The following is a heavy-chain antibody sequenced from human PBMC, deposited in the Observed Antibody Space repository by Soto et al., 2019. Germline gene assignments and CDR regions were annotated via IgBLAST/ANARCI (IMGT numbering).Heavy chain of an antibody. V-gene: IGHV1-24*01. J-gene: IGHJ5*02. Sequence: ASVKVSCKVSGYTLSEVSIHWVRQTPGKGLEWMGGLDPENDETSYAEKFQGRVTLTEDTSTDTVYLELSGLRSEDTAIYYCAIAAYCSGATCYSDYNWFDPWGQGTLVTVSS. CDR1: GYTLSEVS. D-gene: IGHD2-15*01. CDR2: LDPENDET. CDR3: AIAAYCSGATCYSDYNWFDP.